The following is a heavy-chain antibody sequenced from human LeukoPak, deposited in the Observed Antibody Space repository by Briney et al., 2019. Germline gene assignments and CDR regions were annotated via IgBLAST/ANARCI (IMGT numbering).Heavy chain of an antibody. D-gene: IGHD6-6*01. CDR1: GFTFSSYG. Sequence: PGRSLRLSCAASGFTFSSYGMHWVRQAPGKGLEWVAVISYDGSNKYYADSVKGRFTISRDNSKNTLYLQMNSLRAEDTAVYYCARASSVNDAFDIWGQGTVVTVSS. CDR2: ISYDGSNK. J-gene: IGHJ3*02. V-gene: IGHV3-30*03. CDR3: ARASSVNDAFDI.